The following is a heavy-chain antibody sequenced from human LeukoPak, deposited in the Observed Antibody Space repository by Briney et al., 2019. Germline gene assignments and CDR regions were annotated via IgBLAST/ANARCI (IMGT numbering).Heavy chain of an antibody. CDR3: ARDSESWTETGPRFDY. J-gene: IGHJ4*02. Sequence: GGSLRLSCAASGFTFSDYGMHWVRQAPGKGLEWVANINQDGSAQYYVDSVKGQFTISRDNAKNSLYLQMNSLRVEDTAVYYCARDSESWTETGPRFDYWGQGTLVTVSS. V-gene: IGHV3-7*01. CDR2: INQDGSAQ. CDR1: GFTFSDYG. D-gene: IGHD3-9*01.